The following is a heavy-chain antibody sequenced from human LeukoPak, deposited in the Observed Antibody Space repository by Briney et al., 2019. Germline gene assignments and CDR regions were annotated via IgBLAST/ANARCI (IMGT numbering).Heavy chain of an antibody. CDR2: ISATGNTI. CDR1: GFTFSSYE. D-gene: IGHD3-22*01. Sequence: GGSLRLSCAASGFTFSSYEMNWVRQAPGKGLEWVSYISATGNTIFYADSVKGRFTVSRDNAKNSLYLQMNSLRDEDTAVYYCASTMTWGQGTLVTVSS. J-gene: IGHJ4*02. CDR3: ASTMT. V-gene: IGHV3-48*03.